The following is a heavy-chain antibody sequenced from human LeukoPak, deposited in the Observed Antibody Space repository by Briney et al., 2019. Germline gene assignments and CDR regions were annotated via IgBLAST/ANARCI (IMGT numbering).Heavy chain of an antibody. CDR3: ARRRGGSSYCDY. CDR1: GGSISSSGYY. CDR2: IHYSGTT. Sequence: SETLSLTCTVSGGSISSSGYYWGWIRRPPGKGLEWIGNIHYSGTTYYKPSLKSRVTMSVDTSKNQFSLILSSVSATDTAVYYCARRRGGSSYCDYWGQGTLVTVSS. D-gene: IGHD3-16*02. V-gene: IGHV4-39*01. J-gene: IGHJ4*02.